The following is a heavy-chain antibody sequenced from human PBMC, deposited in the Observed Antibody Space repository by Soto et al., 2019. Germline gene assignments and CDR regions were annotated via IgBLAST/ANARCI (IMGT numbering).Heavy chain of an antibody. J-gene: IGHJ4*02. V-gene: IGHV3-21*06. CDR2: ISTGGADM. D-gene: IGHD2-21*01. CDR1: GFTFRNYN. Sequence: EVQLVESGGGLVKAGGSLRLFCTASGFTFRNYNMNWVRQAPGKGLEWVSSISTGGADMFYADSVKGRFTISRDNAQNSLFLQIDSPRAEDPAVYYCARDIASPGGDYFDSWGQGTLVTVSS. CDR3: ARDIASPGGDYFDS.